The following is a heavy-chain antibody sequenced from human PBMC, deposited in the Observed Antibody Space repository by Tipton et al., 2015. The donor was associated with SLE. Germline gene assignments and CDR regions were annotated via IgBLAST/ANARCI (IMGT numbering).Heavy chain of an antibody. CDR3: ARGEGAVAECYFDY. CDR2: IYYSGSP. Sequence: TLSLTCTVSGGSISSYYWGWIRQPPGKGLEWIGSIYYSGSPYYNPSLKSRVTISVDTSKNQFSLKLSSVTAADTAVYYCARGEGAVAECYFDYWGQGTLVTVSS. V-gene: IGHV4-39*07. D-gene: IGHD6-19*01. J-gene: IGHJ4*02. CDR1: GGSISSYY.